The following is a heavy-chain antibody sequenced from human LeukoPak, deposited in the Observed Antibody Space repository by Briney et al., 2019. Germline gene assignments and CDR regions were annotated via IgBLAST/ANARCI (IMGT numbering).Heavy chain of an antibody. D-gene: IGHD6-6*01. CDR2: INHSGST. J-gene: IGHJ3*02. CDR1: GGSFSGYY. V-gene: IGHV4-34*01. Sequence: SETLSLTCAVYGGSFSGYYWSWIRQPPGKGLEWIGEINHSGSTNYNPSLKSRVAISVDTSKNQFSLKLSSVTAADTAVYYCARRRSSSLSGAFDIWGQGTMVTVSS. CDR3: ARRRSSSLSGAFDI.